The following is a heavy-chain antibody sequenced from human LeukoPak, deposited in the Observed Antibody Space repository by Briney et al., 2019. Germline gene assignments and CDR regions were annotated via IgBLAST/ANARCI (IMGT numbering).Heavy chain of an antibody. J-gene: IGHJ4*02. Sequence: GGSLRLSCAASGGTTDDYGMSWVRQAPGKGLEWVSGINWDGTNTYYAESVKGRFTISRDSAEKSLYLQMNSLRDDDTAFYYCVKDLSSNWYSFYYWGQGTLVTVSS. CDR3: VKDLSSNWYSFYY. CDR2: INWDGTNT. V-gene: IGHV3-20*04. CDR1: GGTTDDYG. D-gene: IGHD6-13*01.